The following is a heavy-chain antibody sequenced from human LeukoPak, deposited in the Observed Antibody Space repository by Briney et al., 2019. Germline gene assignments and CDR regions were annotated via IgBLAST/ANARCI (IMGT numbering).Heavy chain of an antibody. D-gene: IGHD5-24*01. V-gene: IGHV1-18*01. CDR2: ISAHNGNK. CDR1: CYRFSTYG. J-gene: IGHJ4*02. Sequence: GASVKDACKSSCYRFSTYGISWVRQAPGQGPEWMGWISAHNGNKKYAEKVQDRVTMTTDTATSTAYMEVRRLRTADKAVYYCARDRYGMATTPTDFAYWGQGTLVTVS. CDR3: ARDRYGMATTPTDFAY.